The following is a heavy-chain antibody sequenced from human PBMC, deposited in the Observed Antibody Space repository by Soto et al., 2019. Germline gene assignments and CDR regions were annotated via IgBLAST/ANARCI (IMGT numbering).Heavy chain of an antibody. V-gene: IGHV4-4*07. CDR1: GGPITSFY. D-gene: IGHD5-18*01. CDR3: ARSSGYDYFYNGMDV. Sequence: QVQLQESGPGLVKPSETLSLTCDVSGGPITSFYWNWLRQPAGKGLEWIGRIYARGTTNYNPSLKSRVTISGDTTKNHFSLRLTSVTAADTAVYYCARSSGYDYFYNGMDVWGPGTTVTVS. CDR2: IYARGTT. J-gene: IGHJ6*02.